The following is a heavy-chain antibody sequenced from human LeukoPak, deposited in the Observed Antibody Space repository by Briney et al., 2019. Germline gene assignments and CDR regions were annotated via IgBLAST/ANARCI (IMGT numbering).Heavy chain of an antibody. J-gene: IGHJ4*02. D-gene: IGHD1-26*01. Sequence: GGSLRLSCVVSGFTFNRCWMNWVRQAPGKGLEWVSSISSSSSYIYYADLVKGRFTISRDNAKNSLYLQMNSLRAEDTAVYYCARAPEWELLAWGDYWGQGTLVTVSS. V-gene: IGHV3-21*01. CDR3: ARAPEWELLAWGDY. CDR1: GFTFNRCW. CDR2: ISSSSSYI.